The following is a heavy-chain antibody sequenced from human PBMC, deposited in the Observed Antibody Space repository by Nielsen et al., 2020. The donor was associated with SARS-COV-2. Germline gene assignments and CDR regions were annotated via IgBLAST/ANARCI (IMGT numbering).Heavy chain of an antibody. Sequence: SLKISCAASGFTFDDYAMHWVRQAPGKGLEWVSGISWNSGSIVYVDSVKGRFTISRDNAKNSLYLQMNSLRAEDTALYHCARVAAALYYYYYMDVWGRGTTVTVSS. CDR3: ARVAAALYYYYYMDV. CDR1: GFTFDDYA. D-gene: IGHD6-13*01. V-gene: IGHV3-9*01. J-gene: IGHJ6*03. CDR2: ISWNSGSI.